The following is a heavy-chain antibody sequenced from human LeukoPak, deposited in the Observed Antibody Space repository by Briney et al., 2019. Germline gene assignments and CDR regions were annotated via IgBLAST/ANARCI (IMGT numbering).Heavy chain of an antibody. Sequence: ASVKVSCKASGYTFTGYYMHWVRQAPGQGLEWMGRINPNSGGTNYEQKFQGRVTMTRDTSISTAYMELSRLRSDDTAVYYCARDPTPSSPRLAFFDNWFDPWGQGTLVTVSS. CDR1: GYTFTGYY. J-gene: IGHJ5*02. D-gene: IGHD6-13*01. V-gene: IGHV1-2*06. CDR2: INPNSGGT. CDR3: ARDPTPSSPRLAFFDNWFDP.